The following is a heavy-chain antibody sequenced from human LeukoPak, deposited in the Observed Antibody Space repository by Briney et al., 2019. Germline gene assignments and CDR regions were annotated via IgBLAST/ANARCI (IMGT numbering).Heavy chain of an antibody. Sequence: PSETLSLTCTVSGGSISSSSYYWGWIRQPPGKGLEWIGSVYYSGSTYYNPSLKSRVTISVDTSKNQFSLKLSSVTAADTAVYYCARMYSGSWGYCGGDCYLDYWGQGTLVTVSS. D-gene: IGHD2-21*02. CDR1: GGSISSSSYY. J-gene: IGHJ4*02. CDR2: VYYSGST. CDR3: ARMYSGSWGYCGGDCYLDY. V-gene: IGHV4-39*07.